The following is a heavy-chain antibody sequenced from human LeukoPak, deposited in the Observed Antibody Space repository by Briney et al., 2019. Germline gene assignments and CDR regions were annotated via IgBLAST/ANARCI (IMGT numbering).Heavy chain of an antibody. V-gene: IGHV5-51*01. CDR3: ARSAVAYSGWDY. CDR1: GFLLRTYW. Sequence: GGALKISCLASGFLLRTYWIAWLRQMPGKGLEGMGTFYPGDSDTRYSPSFQGQVTISVDVSTNTAYLHWGSLQASDTAMYYCARSAVAYSGWDYWGQGTLVTVSS. J-gene: IGHJ4*02. D-gene: IGHD4-23*01. CDR2: FYPGDSDT.